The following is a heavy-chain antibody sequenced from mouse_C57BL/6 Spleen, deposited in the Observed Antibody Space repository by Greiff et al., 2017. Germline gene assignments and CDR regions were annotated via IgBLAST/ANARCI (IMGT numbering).Heavy chain of an antibody. CDR1: GYSITSGYY. J-gene: IGHJ1*03. V-gene: IGHV3-6*01. CDR3: ARAYGSSYLYFDV. Sequence: EVQLMESGPGLVKPAQSLSLSCSVTGYSITSGYYWNWIRKFPGNKLEWMGYIRYDGSNNYKQSLKNRISITRNTSKNQFFLKLNSVTTEDTATYYCARAYGSSYLYFDVGGTGPTVTAYS. D-gene: IGHD1-1*01. CDR2: IRYDGSN.